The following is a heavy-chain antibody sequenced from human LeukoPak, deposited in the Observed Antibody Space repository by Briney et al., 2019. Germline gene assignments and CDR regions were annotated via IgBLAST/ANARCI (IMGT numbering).Heavy chain of an antibody. V-gene: IGHV3-7*01. CDR3: ARRGTIAVPVFWFDP. Sequence: GGSLRLSWVASGFTLSTYWISWVRQAPGKGMEWVANIKQDGSEKYYLDSLEGRFTISRDNAKNSVYLQINRLRAEDTAVYYCARRGTIAVPVFWFDPWGQGTLVIVSS. D-gene: IGHD6-19*01. J-gene: IGHJ5*02. CDR1: GFTLSTYW. CDR2: IKQDGSEK.